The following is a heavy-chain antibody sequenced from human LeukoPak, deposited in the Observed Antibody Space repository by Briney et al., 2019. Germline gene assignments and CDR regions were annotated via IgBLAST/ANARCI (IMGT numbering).Heavy chain of an antibody. CDR3: ARVRNYYDSGSYHYYFDC. Sequence: GGSLRLSCAASGFTFSTYWMSWVRQAPGKGLEWVANIKQDGSEKYYADSVKGRFTISRDNAKKSLYLQMNSLRVEDTTVYYCARVRNYYDSGSYHYYFDCWGQGTLVTVSS. CDR1: GFTFSTYW. D-gene: IGHD3-10*01. J-gene: IGHJ4*02. V-gene: IGHV3-7*04. CDR2: IKQDGSEK.